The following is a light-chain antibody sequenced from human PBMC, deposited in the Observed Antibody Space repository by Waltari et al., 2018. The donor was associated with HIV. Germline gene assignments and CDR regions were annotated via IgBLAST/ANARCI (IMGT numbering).Light chain of an antibody. J-gene: IGKJ1*01. CDR2: WAS. CDR3: QQYLNTPWT. V-gene: IGKV4-1*01. CDR1: QNILYSSNNKNY. Sequence: DIVMTQSPDSLAVSLVERATISCKSSQNILYSSNNKNYLAWYQQKPRQPPKLLIYWASTRASGVPERFSGSGSGTDFTLTISSLQAEDVAIYYCQQYLNTPWTFGQGTKVEVK.